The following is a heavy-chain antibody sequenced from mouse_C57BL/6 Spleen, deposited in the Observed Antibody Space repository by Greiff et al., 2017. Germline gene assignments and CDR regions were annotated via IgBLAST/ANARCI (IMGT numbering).Heavy chain of an antibody. J-gene: IGHJ4*01. CDR3: TRGEIYYYGSSYDAMDY. Sequence: DVKLVESGEGLVKPGGSLKLSCAASGFTFSSYAMSWVRQTPEQRLEWVAYLSSGGDYIYYADTVKGRFTISRDKPTNTLYLQMGSLKSEDTAMYYCTRGEIYYYGSSYDAMDYWGQGTSVTVSS. CDR2: LSSGGDYI. CDR1: GFTFSSYA. V-gene: IGHV5-9-1*02. D-gene: IGHD1-1*01.